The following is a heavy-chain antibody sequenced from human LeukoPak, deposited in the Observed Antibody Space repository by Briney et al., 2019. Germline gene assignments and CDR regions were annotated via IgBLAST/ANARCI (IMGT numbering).Heavy chain of an antibody. Sequence: ASVKVSCKASGYTFTGYYMHWVRQAPGQGLEWMGWINPNSGGTNYAQKFQGRVTMTRDTSISTAYMELSRLRSDDTAVCYCASQPRVTYDSSLGRLACWFDPWGQGTLVTVSS. D-gene: IGHD3-22*01. CDR3: ASQPRVTYDSSLGRLACWFDP. V-gene: IGHV1-2*02. J-gene: IGHJ5*02. CDR1: GYTFTGYY. CDR2: INPNSGGT.